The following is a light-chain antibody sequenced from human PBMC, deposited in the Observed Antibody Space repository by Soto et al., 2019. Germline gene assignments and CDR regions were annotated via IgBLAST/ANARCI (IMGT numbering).Light chain of an antibody. V-gene: IGKV3-11*01. J-gene: IGKJ5*01. CDR2: DAS. Sequence: EIVLTQSPATLSLSPGERATLSYRASQSFSSYLAWYQQKPGQAPRLLIYDASKRATGIPARFSGRGSGTDSTLTISSLEPEDFAVYYCQQRSTWPPVITFGQGTRLEIK. CDR3: QQRSTWPPVIT. CDR1: QSFSSY.